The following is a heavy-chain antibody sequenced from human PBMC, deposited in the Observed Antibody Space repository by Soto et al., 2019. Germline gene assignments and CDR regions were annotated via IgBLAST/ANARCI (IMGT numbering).Heavy chain of an antibody. D-gene: IGHD6-19*01. V-gene: IGHV4-38-2*01. CDR3: AGTDSYTSGLDY. CDR1: GYSIKRGYY. CDR2: VYHSGGT. Sequence: QVQLQESGPGLVKPSETLSLTCAVSGYSIKRGYYWGWIRQPPGKGLEYIGSVYHSGGTFYNPSLKSRVTISADTSKYLFSLMLSSVTAADTAVYYCAGTDSYTSGLDYWGQGTLVTVSS. J-gene: IGHJ4*02.